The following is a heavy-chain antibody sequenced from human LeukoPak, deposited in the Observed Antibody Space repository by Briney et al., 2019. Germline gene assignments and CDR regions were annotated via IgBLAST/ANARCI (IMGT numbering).Heavy chain of an antibody. D-gene: IGHD3-22*01. CDR3: ARDRMYYYDSSGYYDAFDI. Sequence: SETLSLTCTVSGGSINSYYWSWIRQPPGKGLEWIGCIYYSGNTDYNPSLKSRVTMSVDTSKNQFSLKLSSVTAADTAVYYCARDRMYYYDSSGYYDAFDIWGQGTMVTVSS. CDR2: IYYSGNT. CDR1: GGSINSYY. V-gene: IGHV4-59*12. J-gene: IGHJ3*02.